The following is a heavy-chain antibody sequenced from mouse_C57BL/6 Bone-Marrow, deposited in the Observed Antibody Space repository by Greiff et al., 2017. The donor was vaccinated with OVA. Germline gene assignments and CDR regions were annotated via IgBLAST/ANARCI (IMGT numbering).Heavy chain of an antibody. V-gene: IGHV1-54*01. CDR3: ARYHYYAMDY. J-gene: IGHJ4*01. CDR1: GYAFTNYL. Sequence: VQLQQSGAELVRPGTSVKVSCKASGYAFTNYLIEWVKQRPGQGLEWIGVINPGSGGTNYNEKFKGKATLTADKSSSTAYMQLSSLTSEDSAVYFGARYHYYAMDYWGQGTSVTVSS. CDR2: INPGSGGT.